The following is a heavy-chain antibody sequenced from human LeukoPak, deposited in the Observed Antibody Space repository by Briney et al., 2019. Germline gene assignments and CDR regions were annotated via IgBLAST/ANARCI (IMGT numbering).Heavy chain of an antibody. V-gene: IGHV3-30-3*01. Sequence: GGSLRLSCAASGFTFSSNAMQWVRQAPGKGLDWVAVITYDGSNKYYADSVKGRFTISRDNSKNTLYLQMNSLRAEDTALYYCARGLLGAPTSYFDYWGQGTLVTVSS. CDR2: ITYDGSNK. J-gene: IGHJ4*02. CDR1: GFTFSSNA. D-gene: IGHD1-26*01. CDR3: ARGLLGAPTSYFDY.